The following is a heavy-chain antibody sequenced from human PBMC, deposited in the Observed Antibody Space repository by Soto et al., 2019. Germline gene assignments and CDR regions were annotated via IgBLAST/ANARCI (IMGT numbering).Heavy chain of an antibody. J-gene: IGHJ6*04. CDR3: ARTDFGVVPVDV. Sequence: GGSLRLSCAASGFTFSSYSMNWVRQAPGKGLEWVSYISSSSSTIYYADSVKGRFTISRDNAKNSLYLQMNSLRAEDTAVYYCARTDFGVVPVDVWGKGTTVTVSS. CDR2: ISSSSSTI. D-gene: IGHD3-3*01. V-gene: IGHV3-48*01. CDR1: GFTFSSYS.